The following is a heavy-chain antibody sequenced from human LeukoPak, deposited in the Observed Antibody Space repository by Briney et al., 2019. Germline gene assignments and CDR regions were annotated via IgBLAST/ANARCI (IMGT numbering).Heavy chain of an antibody. CDR1: GGSISSGSYY. J-gene: IGHJ4*02. CDR3: AREKDYQHFDY. V-gene: IGHV4-61*02. D-gene: IGHD2-2*01. CDR2: IYTSGST. Sequence: PSETLSLTCTVSGGSISSGSYYWSWIRQPAGKGLEWIGRIYTSGSTNYNPSLKSRVTISVDTSKNQFSLKLSSVTAADTAVYYCAREKDYQHFDYWGQGTLVTVSS.